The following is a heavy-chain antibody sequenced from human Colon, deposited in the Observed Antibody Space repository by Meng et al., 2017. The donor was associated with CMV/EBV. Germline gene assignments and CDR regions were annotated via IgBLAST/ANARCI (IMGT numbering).Heavy chain of an antibody. CDR3: ARDATEQPGNTMVIVAYDAFDI. V-gene: IGHV1-46*01. CDR2: INPIGDLP. J-gene: IGHJ3*02. Sequence: ASVKVSCKASGYIFTTYYIHWVRQAPGQGLEWMGIINPIGDLPTYAQNFQGRVSMTRDTSTSTVYMELSSLTSEDTAVYYCARDATEQPGNTMVIVAYDAFDIWGQGTVVTVSS. CDR1: GYIFTTYY. D-gene: IGHD3-10*01.